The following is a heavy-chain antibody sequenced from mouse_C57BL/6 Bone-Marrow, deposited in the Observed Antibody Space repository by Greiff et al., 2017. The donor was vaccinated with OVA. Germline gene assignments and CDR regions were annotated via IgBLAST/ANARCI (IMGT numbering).Heavy chain of an antibody. CDR2: IWGDAST. J-gene: IGHJ2*01. Sequence: VQLVESGPGLVAPSPSLSITCTVSGFSLTSYGVSWVRQPPGKGLEWLGVIWGDASTTYHSALISRLSISNDNSKSQVFLQLNSLQTDDTATYYCAKRGGSSILDYWGQGTTLSVSS. V-gene: IGHV2-3*01. D-gene: IGHD1-1*01. CDR3: AKRGGSSILDY. CDR1: GFSLTSYG.